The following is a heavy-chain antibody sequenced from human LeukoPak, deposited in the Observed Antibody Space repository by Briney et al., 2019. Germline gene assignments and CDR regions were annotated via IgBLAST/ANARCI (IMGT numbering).Heavy chain of an antibody. D-gene: IGHD6-19*01. CDR3: ARSHIAVTGPFWGLNWFDP. CDR2: IYHSGST. Sequence: PSETLSLTCTVSGYSISSGYYWGWIRQPPGKGLEWIGSIYHSGSTYYNPSLKSRVTISVDTSKNQFSLKLSSVTAADTAVYYCARSHIAVTGPFWGLNWFDPWGQGTLVTVSS. V-gene: IGHV4-38-2*02. CDR1: GYSISSGYY. J-gene: IGHJ5*02.